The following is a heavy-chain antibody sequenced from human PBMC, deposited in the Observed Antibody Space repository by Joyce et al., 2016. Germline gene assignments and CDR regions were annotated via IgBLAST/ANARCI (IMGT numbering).Heavy chain of an antibody. CDR1: GSIFSGYA. Sequence: QEQLEESGGGVVKPGKSVRLSCTASGSIFSGYAMNWVRQGPGKGLEWLAIISYDGPNKFYADSVRGRFTISRDNYKNSLFLQMNSLTIEDAGVYYCARRSGIPAGRRPGAFDMWGQGTVVTVSS. D-gene: IGHD6-13*01. CDR2: ISYDGPNK. CDR3: ARRSGIPAGRRPGAFDM. V-gene: IGHV3-30*04. J-gene: IGHJ3*02.